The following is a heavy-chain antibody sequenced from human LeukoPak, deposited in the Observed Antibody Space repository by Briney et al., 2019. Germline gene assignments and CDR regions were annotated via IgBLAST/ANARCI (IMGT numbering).Heavy chain of an antibody. Sequence: GGSLRLSCAASGFTFDDYAMHWVRQAPGKGLEWVSGISWNSGSIGYADSVKGRFTISRDNSKNTLYLQMNSLRAEDTAVYYCAKPARTDYTDYWGQGTLVTVSS. CDR3: AKPARTDYTDY. D-gene: IGHD1-14*01. CDR2: ISWNSGSI. CDR1: GFTFDDYA. J-gene: IGHJ4*02. V-gene: IGHV3-9*01.